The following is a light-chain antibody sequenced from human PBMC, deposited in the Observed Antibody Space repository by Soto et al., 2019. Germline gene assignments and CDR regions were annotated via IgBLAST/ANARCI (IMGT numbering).Light chain of an antibody. CDR3: QQYYSTLWT. Sequence: DTVMTQSPDSLAVSLGERATINCKSSQSVLSSSNNKNYLAWYQQKPGQAPNLLIYWASTRESGVPDRFSGSGSGTDFTLTISSLQAEDVAVYYCQQYYSTLWTFGQGTKVEIK. CDR2: WAS. CDR1: QSVLSSSNNKNY. J-gene: IGKJ1*01. V-gene: IGKV4-1*01.